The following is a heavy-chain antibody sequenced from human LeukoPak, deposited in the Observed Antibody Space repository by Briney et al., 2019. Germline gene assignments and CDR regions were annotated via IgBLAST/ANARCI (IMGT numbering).Heavy chain of an antibody. CDR3: ARAGGYCGGSSCYSGHYFDL. CDR2: IGTSGDT. J-gene: IGHJ2*01. V-gene: IGHV3-13*01. Sequence: GGSLRLSCAASGFTFSSYDMHWVRQATGEGLEWVSAIGTSGDTYYPPSVKGRFTISRENGKNSLYLQMNSLSPGDTAVYYCARAGGYCGGSSCYSGHYFDLWGRGTLVTVSS. D-gene: IGHD2-15*01. CDR1: GFTFSSYD.